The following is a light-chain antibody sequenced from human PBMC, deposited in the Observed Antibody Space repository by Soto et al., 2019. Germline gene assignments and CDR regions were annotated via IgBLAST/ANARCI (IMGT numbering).Light chain of an antibody. J-gene: IGLJ1*01. CDR3: SSYTSSSNVV. CDR2: DVS. V-gene: IGLV2-14*01. Sequence: QSALTQPASVSGSPGQSITISCTGTSSDIGGYNYVSWYQQHPGKAPKLMIYDVSNRPSGVSNRFSGSKSGNTASLTISGLQAEDEADYYCSSYTSSSNVVFGTGTQLTVL. CDR1: SSDIGGYNY.